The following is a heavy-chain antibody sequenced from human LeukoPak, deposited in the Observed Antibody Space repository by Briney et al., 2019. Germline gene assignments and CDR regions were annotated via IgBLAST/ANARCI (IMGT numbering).Heavy chain of an antibody. CDR2: ISAYNGNT. CDR1: GYTFTSYG. D-gene: IGHD3-22*01. V-gene: IGHV1-18*01. J-gene: IGHJ4*02. Sequence: HRASVKVSCKASGYTFTSYGISWVRQAPGQGLEWMGWISAYNGNTNYAQKLQGRVTMTTDTSTSTAYMELRSLRSDDTAVYYCARTRPYYYDSSGFLSGFLDYWGQGTLVTVSS. CDR3: ARTRPYYYDSSGFLSGFLDY.